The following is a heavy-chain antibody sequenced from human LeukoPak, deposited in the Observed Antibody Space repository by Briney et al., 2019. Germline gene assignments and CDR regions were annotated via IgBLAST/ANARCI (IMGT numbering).Heavy chain of an antibody. CDR2: IYNSGST. CDR1: GASISNVDFY. J-gene: IGHJ4*02. D-gene: IGHD2-2*01. CDR3: AAEEIVIVPTATNSYFDT. Sequence: PSETLSLTCTVSGASISNVDFYWTWIRQAPGKGLEWIGYIYNSGSTHFNPSLKSRVTMSDDTSKNQFSLRLSSVTAADTAVYYCAAEEIVIVPTATNSYFDTWGQGILVTVS. V-gene: IGHV4-30-4*08.